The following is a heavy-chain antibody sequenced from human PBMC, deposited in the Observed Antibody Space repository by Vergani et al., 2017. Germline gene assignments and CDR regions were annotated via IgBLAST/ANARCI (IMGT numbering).Heavy chain of an antibody. CDR3: TKGSRGYTGYFFDY. J-gene: IGHJ4*02. CDR2: VSGSSAPP. V-gene: IGHV3-23*01. Sequence: EVQLLESGGGLVQPGGSLRLSCEASGFSFPGYAMSWVRQAPGKGLEWVSSVSGSSAPPYYADSVKGRFIISRVNSKNTLHLQMNSLRADDTAVYYCTKGSRGYTGYFFDYWGQGTLATVSS. D-gene: IGHD5-12*01. CDR1: GFSFPGYA.